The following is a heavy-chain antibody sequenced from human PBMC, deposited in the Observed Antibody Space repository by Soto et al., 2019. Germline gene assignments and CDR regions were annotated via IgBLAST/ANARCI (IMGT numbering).Heavy chain of an antibody. J-gene: IGHJ4*02. CDR1: GFTFSGYA. CDR2: ISYDGSNK. D-gene: IGHD3-3*01. CDR3: ARVERFLEWRAFDY. V-gene: IGHV3-30-3*01. Sequence: PGGSLRLSCAASGFTFSGYAMHWVRQAPGKGLEWVAVISYDGSNKYYADSVKGRFTISRDNSKNTLYLQMNSLRAEDTAVYYCARVERFLEWRAFDYWGQGTLVTVSS.